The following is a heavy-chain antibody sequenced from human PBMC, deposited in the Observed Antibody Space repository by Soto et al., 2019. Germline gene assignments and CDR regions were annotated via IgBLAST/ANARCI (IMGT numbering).Heavy chain of an antibody. D-gene: IGHD1-26*01. V-gene: IGHV1-69*01. CDR3: ATGLIVGATEYYFDY. CDR1: GGTFSSYA. J-gene: IGHJ4*02. CDR2: IIPIFGTA. Sequence: QVQLVQSGAEEKKPGSSVKVSCKASGGTFSSYAISWVRQAPGQGLEWMGGIIPIFGTANYAQKFQGRVTITADESTSTAHMELSSLRSEDTAVYHCATGLIVGATEYYFDYWGQGTLVTVSS.